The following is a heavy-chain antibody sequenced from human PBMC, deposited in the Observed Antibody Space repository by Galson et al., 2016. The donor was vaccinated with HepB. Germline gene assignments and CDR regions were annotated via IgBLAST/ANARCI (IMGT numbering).Heavy chain of an antibody. D-gene: IGHD6-19*01. J-gene: IGHJ4*02. CDR2: ISGSRPFA. CDR1: GYTFSSYA. CDR3: AREAVAVTGTFTY. V-gene: IGHV3-11*06. Sequence: SLRLSCAASGYTFSSYAMSWVRQAPGKGLEWLSNISGSRPFANYADSAKGRFTISRDNAKNSLYLRMNNLRAEDTAVYYCAREAVAVTGTFTYWGQGTRVTVSS.